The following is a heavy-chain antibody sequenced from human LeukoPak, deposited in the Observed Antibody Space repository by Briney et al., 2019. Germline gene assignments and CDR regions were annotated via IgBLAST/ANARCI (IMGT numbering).Heavy chain of an antibody. CDR1: GFTFTRFW. CDR2: IKQDGSEK. D-gene: IGHD3-22*01. V-gene: IGHV3-7*01. CDR3: AHSGDSSGYFSYAFDI. J-gene: IGHJ3*02. Sequence: GGSLRLSCAASGFTFTRFWMSCVRHAPGKGLECVANIKQDGSEKYYVDSVKGRFTISRDNAKKSLYLQMNSLRAEDTAVYYCAHSGDSSGYFSYAFDIWGQGTMVTVSS.